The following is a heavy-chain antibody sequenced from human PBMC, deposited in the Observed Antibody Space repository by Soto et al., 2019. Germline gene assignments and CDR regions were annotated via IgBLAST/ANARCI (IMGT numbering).Heavy chain of an antibody. D-gene: IGHD3-16*01. CDR2: IYWDDDK. Sequence: QITLKESGPTLVKPTQTLTLTCTFSGFSLNTYGVGVGWIRQPPGKALEWLALIYWDDDKRYSPSLKSRLTLTKDTSKNQVVLTMTNMDPLDTVTYYCARPLGTWGAYYFDYWGQGTLVTVSS. CDR3: ARPLGTWGAYYFDY. V-gene: IGHV2-5*02. J-gene: IGHJ4*02. CDR1: GFSLNTYGVG.